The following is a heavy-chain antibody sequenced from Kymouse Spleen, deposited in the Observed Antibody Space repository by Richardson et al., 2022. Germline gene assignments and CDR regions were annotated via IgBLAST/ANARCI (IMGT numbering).Heavy chain of an antibody. D-gene: IGHD1-26*01. J-gene: IGHJ6*02. CDR3: AKYSGSYYYYYYGMDV. Sequence: EVQLVESGGGLVQPGGSLRLSCAASGFTFSSYAMSWVRQAPGKGLEWVSAISGSGGSTYYADSVKGRFTISRDNSKNTLYLQMNSLRAEDTAVYYCAKYSGSYYYYYYGMDVWGQGTTVTVSS. V-gene: IGHV3-23*04. CDR2: ISGSGGST. CDR1: GFTFSSYA.